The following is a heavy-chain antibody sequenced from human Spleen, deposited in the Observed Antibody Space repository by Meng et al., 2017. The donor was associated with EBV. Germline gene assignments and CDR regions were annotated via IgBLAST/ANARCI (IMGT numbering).Heavy chain of an antibody. Sequence: QVQLLESGAGVKKPGASVKGSCKTSGYDFNIYFMHWVRQAPGQGLEWMGWISADDGRTKYSEKFLGRVSFTRDTSASTAYMELTSLNSEDTAVYYCARVFRTGLDYWGQGSLVTVSS. CDR2: ISADDGRT. CDR3: ARVFRTGLDY. V-gene: IGHV1-3*01. CDR1: GYDFNIYF. D-gene: IGHD1-14*01. J-gene: IGHJ4*02.